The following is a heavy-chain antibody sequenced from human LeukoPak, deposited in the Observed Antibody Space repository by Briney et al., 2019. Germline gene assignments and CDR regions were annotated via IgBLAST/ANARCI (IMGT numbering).Heavy chain of an antibody. J-gene: IGHJ1*01. CDR3: ARDSDGAEYFQH. CDR2: IWYDGSNK. V-gene: IGHV3-33*01. Sequence: GRSLRLSCAASGFTFSSYGMHWVRQAPGKGLEWVAVIWYDGSNKYYADSVKGRFTISRDNSKNTPYLQMNSLRAEDTAVYYCARDSDGAEYFQHWGQGTLVTVSS. CDR1: GFTFSSYG.